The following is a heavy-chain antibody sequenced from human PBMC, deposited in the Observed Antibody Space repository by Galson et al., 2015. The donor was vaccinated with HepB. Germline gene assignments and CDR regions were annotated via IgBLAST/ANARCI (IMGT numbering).Heavy chain of an antibody. V-gene: IGHV3-30*03. CDR3: AREGDTYRSGRYGS. J-gene: IGHJ4*02. CDR2: VSYDGGTK. D-gene: IGHD6-13*01. Sequence: SLRLSCAASGFMFSNYGMHWVRQAPGKGLEWVAVVSYDGGTKYYADSVKGRFTISKDKSRNTVYLQMDTLRPEDTAVYFCAREGDTYRSGRYGSWGQGTLVTVSS. CDR1: GFMFSNYG.